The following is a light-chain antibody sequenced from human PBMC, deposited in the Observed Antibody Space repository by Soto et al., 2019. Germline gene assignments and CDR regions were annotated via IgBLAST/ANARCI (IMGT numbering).Light chain of an antibody. CDR2: AAS. J-gene: IGKJ5*01. CDR1: QSVSSSY. CDR3: QQYGSSRIT. V-gene: IGKV3-20*01. Sequence: EIVLTQSPGTQSLSPGERATLSCRASQSVSSSYLAWYQQKPGQAPRLLIYAASSRATGIPDRFSGSGSGTDFTLTISRLEPEDFAVYYCQQYGSSRITFGQGTRLEI.